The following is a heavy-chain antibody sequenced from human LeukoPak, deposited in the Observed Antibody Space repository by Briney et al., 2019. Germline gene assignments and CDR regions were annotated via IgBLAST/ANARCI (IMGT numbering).Heavy chain of an antibody. D-gene: IGHD2-2*02. CDR1: GGSISSYY. J-gene: IGHJ4*02. CDR3: ARRYTNSWFFDY. CDR2: IYYTGNS. V-gene: IGHV4-59*08. Sequence: SETLSLTCTVSGGSISSYYWSWIRQPPGKGLEWLGYIYYTGNSNYNPSLESRVTMSLDTSTNQFSLRLSSVTAADTAVYYCARRYTNSWFFDYWGQGILVTVSS.